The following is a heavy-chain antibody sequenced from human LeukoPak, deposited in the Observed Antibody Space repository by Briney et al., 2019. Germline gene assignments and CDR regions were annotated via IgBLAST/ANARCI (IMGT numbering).Heavy chain of an antibody. J-gene: IGHJ4*02. D-gene: IGHD2-15*01. CDR1: GFTFSSYW. CDR2: IKQDGSEK. V-gene: IGHV3-7*01. CDR3: ARDPTSVVVAAAFDY. Sequence: GGSLRLSCAASGFTFSSYWMSWVRQAPGKGLECVANIKQDGSEKYYVDSVKGRFTISRDNAKNSLYLQMNSLRAEDTAVYYCARDPTSVVVAAAFDYWGQGTLVTVSS.